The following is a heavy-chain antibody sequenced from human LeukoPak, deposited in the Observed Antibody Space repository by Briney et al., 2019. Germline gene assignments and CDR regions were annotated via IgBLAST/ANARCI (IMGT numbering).Heavy chain of an antibody. J-gene: IGHJ4*02. V-gene: IGHV4-59*08. CDR2: MHHSGVT. CDR3: ASSLVGATLIDY. CDR1: GGSISSYY. Sequence: SETLSLTCTVSGGSISSYYWSWIRQPPGKGLEYIAYMHHSGVTNYDPSLKSRVTMSVDTSKNQFSLKLNSVTAADTAVYSCASSLVGATLIDYWGQGTLVTVSS. D-gene: IGHD1-26*01.